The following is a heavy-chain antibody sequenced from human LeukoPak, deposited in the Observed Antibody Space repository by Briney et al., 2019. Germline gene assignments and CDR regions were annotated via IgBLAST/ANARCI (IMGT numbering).Heavy chain of an antibody. J-gene: IGHJ3*02. CDR3: ARAYCGGDCYWIDAFDI. Sequence: GGSLRLSCAASGFTVSSNYMSWVRQAPGKGLEWVSVIYSGGSTYYADSVKGRFTISRDNSKNTLYLQMNSLRAEDTAVYYCARAYCGGDCYWIDAFDIWGQGTMVTVSS. D-gene: IGHD2-21*02. CDR2: IYSGGST. CDR1: GFTVSSNY. V-gene: IGHV3-66*01.